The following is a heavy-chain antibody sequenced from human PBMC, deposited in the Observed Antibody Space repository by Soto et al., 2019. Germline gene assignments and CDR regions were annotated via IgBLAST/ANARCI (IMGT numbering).Heavy chain of an antibody. V-gene: IGHV4-31*03. CDR1: DGTSRDRDY. J-gene: IGHJ5*02. D-gene: IGHD3-22*01. CDR2: ISDSGST. Sequence: SVIPCVRSPVADGTSRDRDYWSLIRKHPGKGLEWIGSISDSGSTSYNPSLKSRLTISVDTSKNQFSLNLRSVTAADTAVYYCARRDRSGFSYWLDTWGQGTLVNGSS. CDR3: ARRDRSGFSYWLDT.